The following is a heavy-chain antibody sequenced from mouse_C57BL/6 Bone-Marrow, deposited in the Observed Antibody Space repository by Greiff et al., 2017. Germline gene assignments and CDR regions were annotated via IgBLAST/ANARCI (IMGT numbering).Heavy chain of an antibody. CDR3: ARDGATVYWYFDV. J-gene: IGHJ1*03. CDR2: ISDGGSYT. Sequence: EVQLVESGGGLVKPGGSLKLSCAASGFTFSSYAMSWVRQTPEKRLEWVATISDGGSYTYYPDNVKGRFTIFRDNAKNNLYLQMSHLKSEDTAMYYCARDGATVYWYFDVWGTGTTVTVSS. D-gene: IGHD1-1*01. CDR1: GFTFSSYA. V-gene: IGHV5-4*01.